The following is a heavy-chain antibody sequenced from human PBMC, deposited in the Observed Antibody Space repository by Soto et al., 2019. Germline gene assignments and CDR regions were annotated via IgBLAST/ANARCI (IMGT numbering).Heavy chain of an antibody. V-gene: IGHV2-70*13. CDR2: IERDDDDK. J-gene: IGHJ6*02. CDR1: GFSLTSPGMC. CDR3: ARSIRGPRRFNGMDV. Sequence: GPTLVNPTETLTLTCTFSGFSLTSPGMCVSWIRQSPGKALEWLALIERDDDDKYYSTSLKTRLTISKDTRKNQVVLTMANVEPADTATYYCARSIRGPRRFNGMDVWGQGTTVTVSS. D-gene: IGHD1-20*01.